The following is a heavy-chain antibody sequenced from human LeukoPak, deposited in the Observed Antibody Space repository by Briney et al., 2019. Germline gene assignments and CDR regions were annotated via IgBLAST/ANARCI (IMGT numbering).Heavy chain of an antibody. V-gene: IGHV4-34*01. CDR3: ARGLYDYVWGHFDY. Sequence: PSETLSLTCAVYGGSFSAYYWSWIRQPPGKGLEWIGEINHSGSTNYNPSLKSRVTISVDTSKNQFSLKLSSVTAADTAVYYCARGLYDYVWGHFDYRGQGTLVTVSS. CDR1: GGSFSAYY. J-gene: IGHJ4*02. D-gene: IGHD3-16*01. CDR2: INHSGST.